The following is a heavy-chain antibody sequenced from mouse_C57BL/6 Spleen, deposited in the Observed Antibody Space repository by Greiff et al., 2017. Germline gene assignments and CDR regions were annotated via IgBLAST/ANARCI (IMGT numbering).Heavy chain of an antibody. J-gene: IGHJ2*01. CDR1: GYTFTSYW. Sequence: QVQLQQPGAELVKPGASVKLSCKASGYTFTSYWMHWVKQRPGRGLEWIGRIDPNSGGTKYNEKFKSKATLTVDKPASTAYMQLSRLTSEDSAVYYCARERGNCFDYWGQGTTLTVSS. V-gene: IGHV1-72*01. CDR2: IDPNSGGT. CDR3: ARERGNCFDY.